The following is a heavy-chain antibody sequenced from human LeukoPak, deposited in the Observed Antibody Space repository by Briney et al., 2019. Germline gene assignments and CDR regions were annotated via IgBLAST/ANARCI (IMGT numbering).Heavy chain of an antibody. CDR3: ARGIAAAGSY. Sequence: GGSLRLSCVASGFTLSSYWVTWVRQAPGKGLEWVANIRQDGSDKYYMDPVKGRFTISRDNAKNSVYLQMNSLRVEDTAVYYCARGIAAAGSYWGQGTLVTVSS. CDR2: IRQDGSDK. CDR1: GFTLSSYW. V-gene: IGHV3-7*03. J-gene: IGHJ4*02. D-gene: IGHD6-13*01.